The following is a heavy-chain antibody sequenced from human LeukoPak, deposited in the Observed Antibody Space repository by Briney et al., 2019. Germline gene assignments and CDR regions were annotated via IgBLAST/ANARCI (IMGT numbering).Heavy chain of an antibody. V-gene: IGHV3-30-3*01. D-gene: IGHD3-9*01. CDR1: GFTFSSYA. Sequence: GGSLRLSCAASGFTFSSYAMHWARQAPGKGLEWVAVISYDGSNKYYADSVKGRFTISRDNSKNTLYLQMNSLRAEDTAVYYCARDITIFAMDVWGQGTTVTVSS. CDR3: ARDITIFAMDV. J-gene: IGHJ6*02. CDR2: ISYDGSNK.